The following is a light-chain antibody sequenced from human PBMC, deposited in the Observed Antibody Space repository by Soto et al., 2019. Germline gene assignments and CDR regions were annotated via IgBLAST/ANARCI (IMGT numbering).Light chain of an antibody. Sequence: QSVLTQPASVSGSPGQSIAISCTGTSSDVGCYSYVSWYQQQPGKAPKLVISDVSNRPSGVSDRFSGSKSGNTASLTISGLQTEDEADYYCASYTTSSTDVFGTGTKLTVL. V-gene: IGLV2-14*01. CDR2: DVS. CDR1: SSDVGCYSY. J-gene: IGLJ1*01. CDR3: ASYTTSSTDV.